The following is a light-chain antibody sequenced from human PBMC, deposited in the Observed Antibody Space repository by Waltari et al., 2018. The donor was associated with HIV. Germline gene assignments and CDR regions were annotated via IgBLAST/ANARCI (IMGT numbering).Light chain of an antibody. CDR2: RND. CDR3: ATWDNSLGTFI. Sequence: QSVLTQPPSASATPGQRVAISCSGDWQDLGSHFVYWYRLLPGTTPKLRISRNDQRPSGVPDRFSGSKFDSSASLAVTDLRSEDEGDYYCATWDNSLGTFIFGGGTRLTVL. V-gene: IGLV1-47*01. CDR1: WQDLGSHF. J-gene: IGLJ2*01.